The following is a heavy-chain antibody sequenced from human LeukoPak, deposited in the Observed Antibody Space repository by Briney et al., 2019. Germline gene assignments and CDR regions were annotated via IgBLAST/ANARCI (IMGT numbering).Heavy chain of an antibody. D-gene: IGHD3-10*01. V-gene: IGHV4-34*01. J-gene: IGHJ6*03. CDR2: INHSGST. CDR3: ARGGYYGSGSYSRGSRFYYCYMDV. CDR1: GGSFNGYY. Sequence: SETLSLTCAVYGGSFNGYYWSWIRQPPGKGLEWIGEINHSGSTNYNPSLKSRVTISVDTSKNQFSLKLSSVTAADTAVYYCARGGYYGSGSYSRGSRFYYCYMDVWGKGTTVTVSS.